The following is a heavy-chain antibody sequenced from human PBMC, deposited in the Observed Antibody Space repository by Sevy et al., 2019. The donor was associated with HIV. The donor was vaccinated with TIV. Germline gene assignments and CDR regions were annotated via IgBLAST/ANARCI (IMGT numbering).Heavy chain of an antibody. CDR3: SRDKDYYVSGSFDY. CDR1: GGIFRSNA. CDR2: IIAVFGTT. Sequence: ASVKVSCKASGGIFRSNAISWVRQAPGQGLEWMGGIIAVFGTTNYAQKFQGRVTVTADESRSTAYMELSSPRSEDTAGYYCSRDKDYYVSGSFDYWGQGTQVTVSS. V-gene: IGHV1-69*01. J-gene: IGHJ4*01. D-gene: IGHD3-10*01.